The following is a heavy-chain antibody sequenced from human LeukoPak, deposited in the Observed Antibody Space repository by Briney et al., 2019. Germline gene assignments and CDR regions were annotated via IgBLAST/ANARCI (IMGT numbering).Heavy chain of an antibody. CDR2: IYYSGST. CDR3: ARDLGRFMVYAIRGIAAAGTFDY. J-gene: IGHJ4*02. V-gene: IGHV4-39*07. CDR1: GGSISSSSYY. D-gene: IGHD6-13*01. Sequence: SETLSLTCTVSGGSISSSSYYWGWIRQPPGKGLEWIGSIYYSGSTYYNPSLKSRVTISVDTSKNQFSLKLSSMTAADTAVYYCARDLGRFMVYAIRGIAAAGTFDYWGQGTLVTVSS.